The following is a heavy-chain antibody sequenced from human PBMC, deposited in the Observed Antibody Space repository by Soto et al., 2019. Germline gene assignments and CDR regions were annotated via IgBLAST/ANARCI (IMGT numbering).Heavy chain of an antibody. D-gene: IGHD1-1*01. CDR1: GGSFSGYY. J-gene: IGHJ6*03. CDR3: ASGTQLERRSILYYYYMDV. CDR2: INHSGST. Sequence: PSETLSLTCAVYGGSFSGYYWSWIRQPPGKGLEWIGEINHSGSTNYNPSLKSRVTISVDTSKNQFSLKLSSVTAADTAVYYCASGTQLERRSILYYYYMDVWGKGTTVTVSS. V-gene: IGHV4-34*01.